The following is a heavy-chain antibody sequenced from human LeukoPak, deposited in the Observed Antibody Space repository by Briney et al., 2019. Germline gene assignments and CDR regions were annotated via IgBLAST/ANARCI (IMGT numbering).Heavy chain of an antibody. CDR1: GGSISSGSYS. Sequence: SETLSLTCAVSGGSISSGSYSWSWIRQPPGKGLEWIGYIYPRGSTYYNPSLKSRVILSLDKSANRFSLNLSSVTAADTAVYYCARFSPRAMGNYLDFWGQGTLVTVSS. J-gene: IGHJ4*02. V-gene: IGHV4-30-2*01. CDR2: IYPRGST. CDR3: ARFSPRAMGNYLDF. D-gene: IGHD7-27*01.